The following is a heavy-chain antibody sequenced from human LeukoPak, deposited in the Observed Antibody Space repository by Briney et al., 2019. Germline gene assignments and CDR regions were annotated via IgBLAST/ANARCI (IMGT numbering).Heavy chain of an antibody. CDR1: GGSISSYY. J-gene: IGHJ6*02. D-gene: IGHD3-9*01. Sequence: SETLSLTCTVSGGSISSYYWSWIRQPAGKGLEWIGRIYTSGSTNYNPSLKSRVTMSVDTSKNQFSLKLSSVTAADTAVYYCARGSGFYYDILTGYSYYYGMDVWGQGTTVTVSS. V-gene: IGHV4-4*07. CDR2: IYTSGST. CDR3: ARGSGFYYDILTGYSYYYGMDV.